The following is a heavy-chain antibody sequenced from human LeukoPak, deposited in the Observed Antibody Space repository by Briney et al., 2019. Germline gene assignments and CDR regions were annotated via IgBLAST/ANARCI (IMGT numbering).Heavy chain of an antibody. Sequence: PSETLSLTCAVYGGPFSGYYWSWIRQPPGKGLEWIGEINHSGSTNYNPSPKSRVTISVDTSKNQFSLKLSSVTAADTAVYYCARGDGQLPFDLWGRGTLVTVSS. J-gene: IGHJ2*01. CDR2: INHSGST. CDR3: ARGDGQLPFDL. V-gene: IGHV4-34*01. D-gene: IGHD6-6*01. CDR1: GGPFSGYY.